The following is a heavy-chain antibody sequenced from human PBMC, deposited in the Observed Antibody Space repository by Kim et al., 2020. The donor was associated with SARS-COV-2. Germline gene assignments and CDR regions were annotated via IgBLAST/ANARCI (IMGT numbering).Heavy chain of an antibody. Sequence: TYYASAVKGRFTISRDNSKNTLYLQMNSLRAEDTAVYYCARTTVDTAMAIWGQGTLVTVSS. CDR2: T. V-gene: IGHV3-53*01. J-gene: IGHJ4*02. D-gene: IGHD5-18*01. CDR3: ARTTVDTAMAI.